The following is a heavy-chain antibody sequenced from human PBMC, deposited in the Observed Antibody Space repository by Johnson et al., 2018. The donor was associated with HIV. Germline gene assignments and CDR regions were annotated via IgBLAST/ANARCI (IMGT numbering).Heavy chain of an antibody. D-gene: IGHD3-22*01. CDR1: GFTFSSYA. CDR3: ARGRPSGSHDAFDI. V-gene: IGHV3-30-3*01. CDR2: ISYDGSSK. Sequence: VQLVESGGGLVKPGGSLRLSCAASGFTFSSYAMHWVRQAPGKGLEWVAVISYDGSSKYYADSVKGRFTISRDNSKNTLYVQMNSLRADDTAVYYCARGRPSGSHDAFDIWGQGTMVTVSS. J-gene: IGHJ3*02.